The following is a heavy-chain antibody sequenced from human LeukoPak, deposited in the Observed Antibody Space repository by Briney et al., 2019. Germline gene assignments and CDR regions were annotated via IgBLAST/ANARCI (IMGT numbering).Heavy chain of an antibody. V-gene: IGHV4-39*01. CDR2: IYYSGST. Sequence: SETLSLTCTVSGGSISSSAYYWGWLRHSPGKGLEWIGSIYYSGSTYYNPSLKSRVTISVDTSKNQFSLKLNSVTAADTAVYYCARPPNTSYYGSGRGFFDLWGRGTLVTVSS. CDR3: ARPPNTSYYGSGRGFFDL. J-gene: IGHJ2*01. D-gene: IGHD3-10*01. CDR1: GGSISSSAYY.